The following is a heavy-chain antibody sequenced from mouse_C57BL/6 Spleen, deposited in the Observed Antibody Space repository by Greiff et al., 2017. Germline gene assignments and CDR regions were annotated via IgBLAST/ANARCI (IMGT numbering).Heavy chain of an antibody. CDR2: ISSGGDYI. J-gene: IGHJ3*01. D-gene: IGHD2-4*01. CDR1: GFTFSSYA. Sequence: EVKLQESGEGLVKPGGSLKLSCAASGFTFSSYAMSWVRQTPEKRLEWVAYISSGGDYIYYADTVKGRFTISRDTARNTLYLQMSSLKSEDTAMYYCTRVYDYDPFAYWGQGTLVTVSA. CDR3: TRVYDYDPFAY. V-gene: IGHV5-9-1*02.